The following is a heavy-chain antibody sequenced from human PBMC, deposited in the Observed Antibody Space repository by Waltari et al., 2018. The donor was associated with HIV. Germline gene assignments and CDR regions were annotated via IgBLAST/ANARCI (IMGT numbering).Heavy chain of an antibody. CDR2: IWYDGSKK. CDR1: GCSLRSYG. J-gene: IGHJ5*02. Sequence: QVQVVESGGSLVQPGWSRRLSCAASGCSLRSYGMHLVRPAPGKGLEWVALIWYDGSKKYYGDSVKGRFTIFSDKSKNTVFLQMTRLRVEDTATYYCARGEGGYTYGYNWLDLWGQGTVVTVSS. D-gene: IGHD1-26*01. CDR3: ARGEGGYTYGYNWLDL. V-gene: IGHV3-33*01.